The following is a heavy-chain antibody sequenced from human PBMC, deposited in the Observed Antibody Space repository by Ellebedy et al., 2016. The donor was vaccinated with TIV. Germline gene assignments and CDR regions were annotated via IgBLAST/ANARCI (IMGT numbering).Heavy chain of an antibody. Sequence: PGGSLRLSCTASGFTFGDYAMSWFRQAPGKGLEWVGFIRSKAYGGTTEYDASVKGRFTISRDDSKSIAYLQMNSLKTEDTAVYYCTRDIGYYDYVWGSYRYTWGYFDYWGQGTLVTVSS. CDR3: TRDIGYYDYVWGSYRYTWGYFDY. D-gene: IGHD3-16*02. CDR1: GFTFGDYA. J-gene: IGHJ4*02. CDR2: IRSKAYGGTT. V-gene: IGHV3-49*03.